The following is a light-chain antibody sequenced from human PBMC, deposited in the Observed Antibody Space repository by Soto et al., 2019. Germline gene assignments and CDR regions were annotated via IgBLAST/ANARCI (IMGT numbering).Light chain of an antibody. CDR3: QQHGSSPPYT. Sequence: KVLTQSPGTLSLSPGERATLSCRASQSVSSSYLAWYQQKPGQAPRLLIYGASSRATGIPDRFSGSGSGTDFTLTISRLEPEDFAVYYCQQHGSSPPYTFGQGTKLEIK. J-gene: IGKJ2*01. CDR1: QSVSSSY. V-gene: IGKV3-20*01. CDR2: GAS.